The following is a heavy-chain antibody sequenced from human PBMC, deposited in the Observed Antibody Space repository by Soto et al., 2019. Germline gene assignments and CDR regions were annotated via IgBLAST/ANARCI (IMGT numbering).Heavy chain of an antibody. CDR1: GFTFSSYW. J-gene: IGHJ4*02. D-gene: IGHD2-2*01. V-gene: IGHV3-74*01. Sequence: GGSLRLSCAASGFTFSSYWMHWVRQAPGKGLVWVSRINSDGSSTSYADSVKGRFTISGDNAKNTLYLQMNSLRAEDTAVYYCARVGYCSSTSCPLFDYWGQGTLVTVSS. CDR2: INSDGSST. CDR3: ARVGYCSSTSCPLFDY.